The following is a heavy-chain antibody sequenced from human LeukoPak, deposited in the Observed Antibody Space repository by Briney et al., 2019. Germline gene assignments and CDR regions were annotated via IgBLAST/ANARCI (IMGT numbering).Heavy chain of an antibody. CDR2: IYYSGST. CDR3: ARGGGYFDWLFT. CDR1: GGSISSGAYY. J-gene: IGHJ4*02. Sequence: SETLSLTCTVSGGSISSGAYYWSWIRHPPGKGLEWIGYIYYSGSTNYNPSLKSRVTISVDTSKNQFSLKLSSLTAADTAVYYCARGGGYFDWLFTWGQGTLVTVSS. V-gene: IGHV4-61*08. D-gene: IGHD3-9*01.